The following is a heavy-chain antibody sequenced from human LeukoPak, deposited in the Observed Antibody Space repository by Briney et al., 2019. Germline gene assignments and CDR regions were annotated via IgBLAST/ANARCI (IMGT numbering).Heavy chain of an antibody. D-gene: IGHD1-26*01. CDR3: ARGGGIVGTNFDY. Sequence: SETLSLTCTVSGGSISSSSYYWGWIRQPPGKGLEWIGSIYYSGSTYYNPSLKSRVTISVDTSKNQFSLKLSSVTAANTAVYYCARGGGIVGTNFDYWGQGTLVTVSS. J-gene: IGHJ4*02. CDR2: IYYSGST. CDR1: GGSISSSSYY. V-gene: IGHV4-39*01.